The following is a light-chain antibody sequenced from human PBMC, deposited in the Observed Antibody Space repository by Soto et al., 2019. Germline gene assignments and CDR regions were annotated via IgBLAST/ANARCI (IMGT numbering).Light chain of an antibody. CDR2: GAS. CDR1: QSVSSY. J-gene: IGKJ5*01. CDR3: QQYNDWPLFT. Sequence: EIVMTQSPATLSVSPGETATLSCRACQSVSSYLAWYQQKPGQAPRLLIYGASTRATGIPARFSGSGSGTEFTLTISGLQSEDFAVYSCQQYNDWPLFTFGQGTRLEIK. V-gene: IGKV3-15*01.